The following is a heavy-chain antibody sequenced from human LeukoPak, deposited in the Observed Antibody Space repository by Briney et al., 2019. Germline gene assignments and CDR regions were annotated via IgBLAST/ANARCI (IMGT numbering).Heavy chain of an antibody. CDR3: ARRTGAYYYYYMDV. J-gene: IGHJ6*03. D-gene: IGHD7-27*01. Sequence: PSETLSPTCTVSGGSISSYYWSWIRQPPGTGLEWIGYIYYSGSTNYNPSLKSRVTISVDTSKNQFSLKLSSVTAADTAVYYCARRTGAYYYYYMDVWGKGTTVTVSS. CDR1: GGSISSYY. CDR2: IYYSGST. V-gene: IGHV4-59*01.